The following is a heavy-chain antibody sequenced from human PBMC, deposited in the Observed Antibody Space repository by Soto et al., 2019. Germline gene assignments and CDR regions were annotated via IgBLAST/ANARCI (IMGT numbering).Heavy chain of an antibody. CDR1: GGTFSSYA. D-gene: IGHD3-22*01. J-gene: IGHJ6*02. Sequence: SVKVSCKASGGTFSSYAISWVRQAPGQGLEWMGGIIPIFGTANYAQKFQGRVTITADESTSTAYMGLSSLRSEDTAVYYCARMADSSGYYFHELDVWGQGTTVTVSS. CDR2: IIPIFGTA. V-gene: IGHV1-69*13. CDR3: ARMADSSGYYFHELDV.